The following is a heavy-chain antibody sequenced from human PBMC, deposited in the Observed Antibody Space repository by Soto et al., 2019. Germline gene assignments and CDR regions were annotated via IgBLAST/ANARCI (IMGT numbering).Heavy chain of an antibody. CDR1: GFTFSSYA. J-gene: IGHJ4*02. D-gene: IGHD4-4*01. Sequence: GGSLRLSCAASGFTFSSYALNWVRQAPGKGLVLVSYISVSSSTIYYADSVKGRFTISRDNAKNTLYLQMDSLRVEDTAVYFCARGPRGVYGNDYWGQGALVTV. CDR2: ISVSSSTI. V-gene: IGHV3-48*01. CDR3: ARGPRGVYGNDY.